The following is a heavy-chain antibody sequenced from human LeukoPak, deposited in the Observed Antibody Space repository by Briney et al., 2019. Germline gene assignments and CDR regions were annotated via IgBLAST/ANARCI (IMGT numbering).Heavy chain of an antibody. CDR3: AKDLHVRSSSTVTTGGVDS. J-gene: IGHJ4*02. CDR1: GFTFSSYA. D-gene: IGHD4-17*01. Sequence: PGGSLKLSCVASGFTFSSYAMSWVRKTPGKGLEWVSVISNSAGNAYYADSVKGRFTISRDNSKNTLYLQMNSLRAEDTAVYYCAKDLHVRSSSTVTTGGVDSWGQGTLVTVYS. CDR2: ISNSAGNA. V-gene: IGHV3-23*01.